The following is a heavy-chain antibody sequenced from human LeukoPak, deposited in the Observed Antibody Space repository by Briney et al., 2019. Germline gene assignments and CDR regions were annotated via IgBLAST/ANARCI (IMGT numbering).Heavy chain of an antibody. D-gene: IGHD3-9*01. CDR1: GGSFSGYY. V-gene: IGHV4-34*01. Sequence: PSETLSLTCAVYGGSFSGYYWSWIRQPPGKGLEWIGEINHSGSTNYNPSLKSRVTISVDTSKNQFSLKLSSVTAADTAVYYCARGYYDILTGPTPLYYFDYWGQGTLVTVSS. CDR2: INHSGST. CDR3: ARGYYDILTGPTPLYYFDY. J-gene: IGHJ4*02.